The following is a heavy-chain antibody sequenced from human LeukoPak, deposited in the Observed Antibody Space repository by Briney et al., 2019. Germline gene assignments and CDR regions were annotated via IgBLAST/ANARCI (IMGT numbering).Heavy chain of an antibody. CDR1: GLTFNSHS. CDR2: IKSISYGGTI. V-gene: IGHV3-15*01. Sequence: GGSLRLSCVASGLTFNSHSMSWVRQAPGMGLEWLGRIKSISYGGTIDYAAPVKGRFTISRDDSKNTLYLQMDSLETEDTAIYYCTRTWPGNTCFNFWGQGTLVTVSS. D-gene: IGHD1-7*01. CDR3: TRTWPGNTCFNF. J-gene: IGHJ4*02.